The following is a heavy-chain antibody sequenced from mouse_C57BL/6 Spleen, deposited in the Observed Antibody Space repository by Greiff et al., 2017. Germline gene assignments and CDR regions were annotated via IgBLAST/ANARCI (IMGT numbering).Heavy chain of an antibody. D-gene: IGHD3-3*01. J-gene: IGHJ4*01. CDR3: ARGGRDAMDY. Sequence: QVQLQQPGAELVRPGSSVKLSCKASGYTFTSYWMDWVKQRPGQGLEWIGNIYPSDSETHYNQKFKDKATLTVDKSSSTAYMQLSSLTSEDSAVYYCARGGRDAMDYWGQGTSVTVSS. CDR2: IYPSDSET. CDR1: GYTFTSYW. V-gene: IGHV1-61*01.